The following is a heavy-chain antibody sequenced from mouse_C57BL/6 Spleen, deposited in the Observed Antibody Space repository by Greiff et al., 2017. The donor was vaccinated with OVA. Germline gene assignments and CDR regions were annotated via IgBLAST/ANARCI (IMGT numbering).Heavy chain of an antibody. CDR3: ASPGSSGYVPAWFAY. J-gene: IGHJ3*01. D-gene: IGHD3-2*02. CDR1: GYTFTDYN. CDR2: INPNNGGT. V-gene: IGHV1-22*01. Sequence: EVQLQQSGPELVKPGASVKMSCKASGYTFTDYNMHWVKQSHGKSLEWIGYINPNNGGTRYNQKFKGKATLTVNKSSSTAYMELRSLTSAASAVYYCASPGSSGYVPAWFAYWGQGTLVTVSA.